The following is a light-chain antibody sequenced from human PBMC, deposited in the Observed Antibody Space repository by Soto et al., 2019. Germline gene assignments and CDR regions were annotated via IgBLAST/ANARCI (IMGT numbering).Light chain of an antibody. CDR3: CSYAGSITKYV. J-gene: IGLJ1*01. CDR2: EVS. CDR1: SSDVGSYNL. Sequence: QSVLTQPASVSGSPGQSITISCTGTSSDVGSYNLVSWYQQHPGKAPKLMIYEVSKRPSGVSNRFSGSKSGNTASLTISGLQAEDEADYYCCSYAGSITKYVFGTGTEVTVL. V-gene: IGLV2-23*02.